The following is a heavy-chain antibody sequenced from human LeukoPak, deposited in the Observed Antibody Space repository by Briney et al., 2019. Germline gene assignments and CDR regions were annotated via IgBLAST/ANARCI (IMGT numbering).Heavy chain of an antibody. CDR2: ISSSSSTT. CDR3: AKVYPSASGYPDY. CDR1: GFAFSRYN. Sequence: GGSLRLSCAASGFAFSRYNMNWVRQAPGKGLEWVSYISSSSSTTYYADSVKGRFTISRDNSMNTLYLQMNSLRAEDTAVYYCAKVYPSASGYPDYWGQGTLVTVSS. V-gene: IGHV3-48*01. J-gene: IGHJ4*02. D-gene: IGHD3-22*01.